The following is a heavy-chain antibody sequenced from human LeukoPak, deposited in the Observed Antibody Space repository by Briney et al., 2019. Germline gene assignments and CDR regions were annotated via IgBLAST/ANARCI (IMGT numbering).Heavy chain of an antibody. D-gene: IGHD3-3*01. CDR1: GFTFSSYS. CDR3: AREGDYDFWTSSGAFDI. CDR2: ISSSSSTI. V-gene: IGHV3-48*04. Sequence: HAGGSLRLSCAASGFTFSSYSMNWVRQAPGKGLEWVSYISSSSSTIYYADSVKGRFTTSRDNAKNSLYLQMNSLRAEDTAVYYCAREGDYDFWTSSGAFDIWGQGTMVTVSS. J-gene: IGHJ3*02.